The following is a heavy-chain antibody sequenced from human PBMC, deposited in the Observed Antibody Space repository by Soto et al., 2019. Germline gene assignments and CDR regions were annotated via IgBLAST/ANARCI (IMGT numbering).Heavy chain of an antibody. CDR2: IYYSGST. CDR1: GGSISSYY. Sequence: QVQLQVSSPGLVKPSETLSLTCTVSGGSISSYYWSWIRQPPGKGLEWIGYIYYSGSTNNKPSPKSRVTIKLDLSKNQYTLKMRSMTVADTAGYYCASVRRGYLDYWGQGALVTVST. J-gene: IGHJ4*02. V-gene: IGHV4-59*01. CDR3: ASVRRGYLDY.